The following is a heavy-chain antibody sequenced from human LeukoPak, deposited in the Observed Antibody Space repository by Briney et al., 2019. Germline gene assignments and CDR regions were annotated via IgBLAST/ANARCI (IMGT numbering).Heavy chain of an antibody. CDR1: GFTFSSYG. CDR2: IYSGGST. Sequence: GGSLRLSCAASGFTFSSYGMHWVRQAPGKGLEWVSVIYSGGSTYYADSVKGRFTISRDNSKNTLYLQMNSLRAEDTAVYYCARDYDYVWGSYRYSRPAFDYWGQGTLVTVSS. CDR3: ARDYDYVWGSYRYSRPAFDY. J-gene: IGHJ4*02. D-gene: IGHD3-16*02. V-gene: IGHV3-53*01.